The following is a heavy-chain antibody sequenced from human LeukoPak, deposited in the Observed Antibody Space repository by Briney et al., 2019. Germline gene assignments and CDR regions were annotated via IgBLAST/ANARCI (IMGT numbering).Heavy chain of an antibody. CDR3: AKSKYQLLYPFDY. CDR2: ISGSGGST. CDR1: GFTFSGYA. V-gene: IGHV3-23*01. Sequence: QTGGSLRLSCAASGFTFSGYAMNWVRQAPGKGLEWVSAISGSGGSTYYADSVKGRFTISRDNSKNTLYLQMNSLRAEDTAVYYCAKSKYQLLYPFDYWGQGTLVTVSS. D-gene: IGHD2-2*02. J-gene: IGHJ4*02.